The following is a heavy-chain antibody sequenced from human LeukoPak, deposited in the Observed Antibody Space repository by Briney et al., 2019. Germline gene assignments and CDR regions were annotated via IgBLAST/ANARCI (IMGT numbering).Heavy chain of an antibody. CDR2: ISSSSTI. V-gene: IGHV3-48*01. D-gene: IGHD3-9*01. CDR1: GFTFSSYS. J-gene: IGHJ6*02. CDR3: ARDMGYYDILTGYYNYYGMDV. Sequence: GGSLRLSCAASGFTFSSYSMNWVRQAPGKGLEWVSYISSSSTIYYADSVKGRFTISRDNSKNTLYLQMNSLRAEDTAVYYCARDMGYYDILTGYYNYYGMDVWGQGTTVTVSS.